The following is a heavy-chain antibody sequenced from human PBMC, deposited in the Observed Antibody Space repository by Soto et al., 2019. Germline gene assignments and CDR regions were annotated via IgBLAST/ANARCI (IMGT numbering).Heavy chain of an antibody. CDR3: ATPDDYGDYGVS. CDR2: IDPSDSYT. Sequence: GESLKISFKGSGYSFSSYWINWVRQMPGKGLEWMGRIDPSDSYTNYGPSFQGLVTISADKSISTAYLQWNSLKASDTAMYYCATPDDYGDYGVSWGQGTLVTVSS. J-gene: IGHJ5*02. V-gene: IGHV5-10-1*01. CDR1: GYSFSSYW. D-gene: IGHD4-17*01.